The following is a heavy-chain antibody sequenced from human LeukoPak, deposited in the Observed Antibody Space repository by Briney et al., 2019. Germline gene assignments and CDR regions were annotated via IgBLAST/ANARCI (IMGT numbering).Heavy chain of an antibody. J-gene: IGHJ4*02. CDR3: ARVGLALDY. V-gene: IGHV3-48*03. Sequence: GGSLRLFCAASGFTFSSYEMNWVRQAPGKGLEWVSYISSSGSTIYYADSVKGRFTISRDNAKNSLYLQMNSLRAEDTAVYYCARVGLALDYWGQGTLVTVSS. D-gene: IGHD3/OR15-3a*01. CDR2: ISSSGSTI. CDR1: GFTFSSYE.